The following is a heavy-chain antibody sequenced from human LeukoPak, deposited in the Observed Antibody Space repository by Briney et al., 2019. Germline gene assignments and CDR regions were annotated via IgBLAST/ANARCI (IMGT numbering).Heavy chain of an antibody. CDR1: GGSSSNYY. CDR3: ARQSSGGWFDP. V-gene: IGHV4-59*08. Sequence: SETLSLTCTVSGGSSSNYYWTWIRQPPGKGLEWVGSIYYSGRTNYNPSLKSRVTISVDTSRSQFSLRLNSVTAADTAVYYCARQSSGGWFDPWGQGILVTVSS. J-gene: IGHJ5*02. CDR2: IYYSGRT. D-gene: IGHD3-10*01.